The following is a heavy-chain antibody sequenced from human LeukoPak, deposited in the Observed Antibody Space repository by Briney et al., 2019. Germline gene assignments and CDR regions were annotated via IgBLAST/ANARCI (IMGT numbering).Heavy chain of an antibody. Sequence: PGGSLRLSCAASGFTFSSYAMSWVRQAPGKGLEWVSAISGSGGSTYYADSVKGRFTISRDDSKNTLYLQMSSLRAEDTAVYYCAMSLGRDPTFDYWGQGTLVTVSS. J-gene: IGHJ4*02. V-gene: IGHV3-23*01. CDR3: AMSLGRDPTFDY. CDR1: GFTFSSYA. CDR2: ISGSGGST.